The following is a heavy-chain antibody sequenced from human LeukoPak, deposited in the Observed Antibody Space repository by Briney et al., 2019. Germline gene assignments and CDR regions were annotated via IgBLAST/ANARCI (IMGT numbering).Heavy chain of an antibody. CDR1: GYTFTSYG. D-gene: IGHD3-22*01. Sequence: ASVKVSCKASGYTFTSYGISWVRQAPGQGLEWMGWISAYNGNTNYAQKLQGRVTMTTDTSTSTAYMELRSLRSDDAAVYYCARRTYYYDSSPKAFDIWGQGTMVTVSS. CDR2: ISAYNGNT. J-gene: IGHJ3*02. CDR3: ARRTYYYDSSPKAFDI. V-gene: IGHV1-18*01.